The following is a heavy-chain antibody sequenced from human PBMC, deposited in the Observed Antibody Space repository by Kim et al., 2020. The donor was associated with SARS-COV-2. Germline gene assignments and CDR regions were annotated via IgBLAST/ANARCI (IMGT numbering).Heavy chain of an antibody. D-gene: IGHD3-9*01. CDR1: GFSLSTSGMC. CDR3: ARIPYPRKAYYDILTGYDYYYGMDV. V-gene: IGHV2-70*11. J-gene: IGHJ6*02. Sequence: SGPTLVNPTQTLTLTCTFSGFSLSTSGMCVSWIRQPPGKALEWLARIDWDDDKYYSTSLKTRLTISKDTSKNQVVLTMTNMDPVDTATYYCARIPYPRKAYYDILTGYDYYYGMDVWGQGTTVTVSS. CDR2: IDWDDDK.